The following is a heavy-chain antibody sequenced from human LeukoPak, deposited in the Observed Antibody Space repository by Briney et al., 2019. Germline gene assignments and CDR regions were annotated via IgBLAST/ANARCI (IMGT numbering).Heavy chain of an antibody. V-gene: IGHV1-18*01. CDR1: GYIFSSYG. CDR3: ARGTYGDYFDY. Sequence: GASVKVSCKASGYIFSSYGISWVRQAPGQGLQWMAWISAYNGNTNFAQKFQGRVTMTTDTYTSTAYMELRSLRSDDTAVYYRARGTYGDYFDYWGQGTLVTVSS. D-gene: IGHD4-17*01. J-gene: IGHJ4*02. CDR2: ISAYNGNT.